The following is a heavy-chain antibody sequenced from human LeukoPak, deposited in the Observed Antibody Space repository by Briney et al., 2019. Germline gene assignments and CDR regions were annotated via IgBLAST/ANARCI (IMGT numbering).Heavy chain of an antibody. CDR2: INPNSGGT. CDR3: ARVESSYSSSSRKDY. CDR1: GYTFTGYY. Sequence: ASVKVSCKASGYTFTGYYMLWVRQAPGQGLEWMGWINPNSGGTNYAQKFQGRVTMTRDTSISTAYMELSRLRSDDTAVYYCARVESSYSSSSRKDYWGQGTLVTVSS. J-gene: IGHJ4*02. D-gene: IGHD6-6*01. V-gene: IGHV1-2*02.